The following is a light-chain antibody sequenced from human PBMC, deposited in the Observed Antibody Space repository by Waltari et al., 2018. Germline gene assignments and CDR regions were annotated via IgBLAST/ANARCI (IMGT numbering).Light chain of an antibody. CDR1: SLGSKS. CDR2: GDS. Sequence: SYVLTQAPSMSVAPGQTARITCVGNSLGSKSVNWYQQKPGQAPVLAVYGDSNRPSGIPGRLSASSSGSTATLTISWVEVGDEADYYCQVWDKSSYQAAFGGGTRLTVL. CDR3: QVWDKSSYQAA. J-gene: IGLJ2*01. V-gene: IGLV3-21*02.